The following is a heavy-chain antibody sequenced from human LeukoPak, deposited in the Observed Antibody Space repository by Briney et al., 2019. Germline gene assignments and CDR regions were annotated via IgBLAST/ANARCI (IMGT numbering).Heavy chain of an antibody. CDR2: ISAYNGNT. J-gene: IGHJ4*02. CDR1: GYTFTSYG. Sequence: ASVKVSCKASGYTFTSYGISWVRQAPGQGLEWMGWISAYNGNTNYAQKLQGRVTMTTDTSTSTAYMELRSLRSDDTAVYYCARVTYCSSTSCYQILSYWGQGTLVTVSS. V-gene: IGHV1-18*01. CDR3: ARVTYCSSTSCYQILSY. D-gene: IGHD2-2*01.